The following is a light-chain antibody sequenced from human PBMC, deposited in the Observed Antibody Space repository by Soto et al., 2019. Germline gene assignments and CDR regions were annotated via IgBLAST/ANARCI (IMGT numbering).Light chain of an antibody. Sequence: EIVLTQSPATLSLSPGKRATLSCRASQIVDSHLLWYQQKPGQAPRLLFYDASNRASGIPARFSGSGSGTDFTLTISSLEAEDFGVYYCQQRSSWPRTFGQGTKVEIK. J-gene: IGKJ1*01. CDR3: QQRSSWPRT. V-gene: IGKV3-11*01. CDR2: DAS. CDR1: QIVDSH.